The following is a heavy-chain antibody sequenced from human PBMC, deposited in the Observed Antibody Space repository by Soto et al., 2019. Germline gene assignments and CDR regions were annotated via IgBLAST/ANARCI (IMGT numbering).Heavy chain of an antibody. CDR1: GGSISSYY. V-gene: IGHV4-59*01. CDR3: ARGAGIAAAGNYYYGMDV. J-gene: IGHJ6*02. CDR2: IYYSGST. Sequence: PSETLSLTCTVSGGSISSYYWSWIRQPPGKGLEWIGYIYYSGSTNYNPSLKSRGTISVDTSKNQFSLKLSSVTAADTAVYYCARGAGIAAAGNYYYGMDVWGQGTTVTVSS. D-gene: IGHD6-13*01.